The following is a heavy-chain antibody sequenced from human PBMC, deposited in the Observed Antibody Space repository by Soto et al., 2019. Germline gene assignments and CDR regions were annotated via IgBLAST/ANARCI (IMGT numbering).Heavy chain of an antibody. J-gene: IGHJ3*02. CDR1: GFTFSNSA. CDR2: IVVGAGNT. CDR3: AAELYSGGRCCSFDI. Sequence: GASVKVSCKASGFTFSNSAVQWVRQARGQRLEWMGWIVVGAGNTNYAQELQGRLTITRDVSTNTAYMELRSLRSEDTAVYYCAAELYSGGRCCSFDICGQGPMVTV. D-gene: IGHD2-15*01. V-gene: IGHV1-58*01.